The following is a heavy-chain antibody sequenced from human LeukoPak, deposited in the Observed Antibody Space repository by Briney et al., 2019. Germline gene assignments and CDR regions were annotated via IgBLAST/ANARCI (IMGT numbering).Heavy chain of an antibody. CDR2: TYYRSEWYN. J-gene: IGHJ6*02. CDR3: AGETGTTWYYDYGMDV. D-gene: IGHD1-1*01. Sequence: SQTLSPTCAISGDSVSSNSAAWNWIRQSPSRGLEWLGRTYYRSEWYNDYAVSVKSRITINPDTSKNQFSLQLNSVTPEDTAVYYCAGETGTTWYYDYGMDVWGQGTTVTVSS. V-gene: IGHV6-1*01. CDR1: GDSVSSNSAA.